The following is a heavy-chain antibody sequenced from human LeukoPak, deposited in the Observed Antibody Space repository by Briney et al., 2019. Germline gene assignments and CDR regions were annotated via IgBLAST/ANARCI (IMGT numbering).Heavy chain of an antibody. J-gene: IGHJ6*03. Sequence: GGSLRLSCAASGFTFSSYETNWVRQAPGKGLEWVSYISSSGSTIYYADSVKGRFTISRDNAKNSLYLQMNSLRAEDTAVYYCASQPTYYDFSAYYYYMDVWGKGTTVTVSS. V-gene: IGHV3-48*03. CDR2: ISSSGSTI. CDR3: ASQPTYYDFSAYYYYMDV. CDR1: GFTFSSYE. D-gene: IGHD3-3*01.